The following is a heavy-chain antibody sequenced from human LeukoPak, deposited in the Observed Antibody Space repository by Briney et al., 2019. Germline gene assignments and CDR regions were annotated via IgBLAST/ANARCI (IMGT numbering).Heavy chain of an antibody. CDR2: ISYDGSNK. J-gene: IGHJ3*02. CDR1: GFTFSSYA. Sequence: PGRSLRLSCAASGFTFSSYAMHWVRQAPGKGLEWVAVISYDGSNKYYADSVKGRFTISRDNSKNTLYLQMSSLRAEDTAVYYCARDAGVLWFGELSHAFDIWGQGTMVTVSS. CDR3: ARDAGVLWFGELSHAFDI. D-gene: IGHD3-10*01. V-gene: IGHV3-30*04.